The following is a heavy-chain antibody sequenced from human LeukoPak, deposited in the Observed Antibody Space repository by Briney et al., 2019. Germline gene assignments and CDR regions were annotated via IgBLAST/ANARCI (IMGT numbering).Heavy chain of an antibody. V-gene: IGHV3-23*01. CDR1: GFTFSSYA. Sequence: GGSLRLSCAASGFTFSSYAMSWVRQAPGKGLEWVSSISGSGDSTYYADSVKGQFTISRDNPKYTLYLQMNSLRAEDTAVYYCAKSIVATIPYESHFDYWGQGTLVTVSS. CDR3: AKSIVATIPYESHFDY. CDR2: ISGSGDST. D-gene: IGHD5-12*01. J-gene: IGHJ4*02.